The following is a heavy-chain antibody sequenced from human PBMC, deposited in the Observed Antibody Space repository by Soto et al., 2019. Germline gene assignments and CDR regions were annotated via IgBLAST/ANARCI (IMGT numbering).Heavy chain of an antibody. D-gene: IGHD3-10*01. V-gene: IGHV5-51*01. CDR3: ATMVRGPLDY. CDR1: CYSFTSYW. CDR2: IYPGDSDT. J-gene: IGHJ4*02. Sequence: GESLKISCKGSCYSFTSYWISSVRQMPGKGREWMGIIYPGDSDTRDMPCFQGQVTISADKSISTDYLQGSSLKASDTAMYYCATMVRGPLDYWRQGTLVTV.